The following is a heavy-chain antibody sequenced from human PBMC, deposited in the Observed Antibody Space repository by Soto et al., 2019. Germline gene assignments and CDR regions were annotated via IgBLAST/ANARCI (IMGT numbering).Heavy chain of an antibody. V-gene: IGHV4-4*08. CDR2: IYYSGST. J-gene: IGHJ6*02. Sequence: SETLSLTCTVSGGSISSYYWSWIRQPPGKGLEWIGYIYYSGSTNYNPSLKSRVTISVDTSKSQFSLKLSSVTAADTAVYYCGREEEEAGIFNYSYNVMDVWGQGTTFTFSS. D-gene: IGHD6-13*01. CDR1: GGSISSYY. CDR3: GREEEEAGIFNYSYNVMDV.